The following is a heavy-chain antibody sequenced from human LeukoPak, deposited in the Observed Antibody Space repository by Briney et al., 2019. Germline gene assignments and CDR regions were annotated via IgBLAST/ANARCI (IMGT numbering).Heavy chain of an antibody. CDR1: GFTFTDYW. D-gene: IGHD1-26*01. CDR2: IKQGGSES. V-gene: IGHV3-7*01. J-gene: IGHJ4*02. CDR3: ARVGAWELQRVFDY. Sequence: GGSLRLSCAASGFTFTDYWMTWVRQVPGKGLEGVANIKQGGSESYYVDSVKGRFTISRENAKNSLYLQMDSLRVDDTAVYYCARVGAWELQRVFDYWGQGTLVTVSS.